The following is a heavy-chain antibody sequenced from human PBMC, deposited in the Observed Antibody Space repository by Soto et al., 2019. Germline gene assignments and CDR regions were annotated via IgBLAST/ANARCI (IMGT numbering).Heavy chain of an antibody. V-gene: IGHV4-31*03. CDR3: ARVGGRNVAFDI. CDR2: IYYSGST. CDR1: GGSISSGGYY. J-gene: IGHJ3*02. Sequence: SETLSLTCSVSGGSISSGGYYWSWIRQHPGKGLEWIGYIYYSGSTYYNPSLKSRVTISVDTSKNQFSLKLSSVTAADTAVYYCARVGGRNVAFDIWGQGTMVTVSS.